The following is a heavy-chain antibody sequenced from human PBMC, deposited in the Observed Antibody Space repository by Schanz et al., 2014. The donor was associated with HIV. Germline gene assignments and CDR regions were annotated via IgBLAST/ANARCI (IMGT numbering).Heavy chain of an antibody. CDR2: ISHRGNT. CDR3: ARGGILLLRGVSNWFDP. D-gene: IGHD3-10*01. CDR1: VGSFSGYY. J-gene: IGHJ5*02. V-gene: IGHV4-34*01. Sequence: QVQLHQWGAGLLKPSETLSLTCAVYVGSFSGYYWSWVRQSPEKGLEWIGEISHRGNTNYNPSLGSRVSMPVDTSKNKFSVKLKSMTAADTAVYYCARGGILLLRGVSNWFDPWGQGTLVIVSS.